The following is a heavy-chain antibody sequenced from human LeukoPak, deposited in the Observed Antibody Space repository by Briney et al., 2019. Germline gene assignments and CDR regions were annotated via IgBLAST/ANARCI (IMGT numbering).Heavy chain of an antibody. CDR3: ARDKDGWEAFDI. CDR2: ISGSGGRT. V-gene: IGHV3-23*01. D-gene: IGHD1-26*01. CDR1: GFTFSSYG. J-gene: IGHJ3*02. Sequence: GGSLRLSCAASGFTFSSYGMSWVRQAPGKGLEWVSAISGSGGRTYYADSVKGRFTISRDNSKNTLYLQMNSLRAEDTAVYYCARDKDGWEAFDIWGQGTMVTVSS.